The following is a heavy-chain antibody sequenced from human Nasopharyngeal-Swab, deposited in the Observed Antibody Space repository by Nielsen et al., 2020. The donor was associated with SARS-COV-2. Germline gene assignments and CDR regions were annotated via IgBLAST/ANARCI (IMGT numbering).Heavy chain of an antibody. V-gene: IGHV4-61*02. CDR3: ARDSVVVVPAAMGSYYYYYMDV. J-gene: IGHJ6*03. Sequence: SETLSLTCTVSGGSISGGSYYWSWIRQPAGKGLEWIGRIYTSGSTNYNPSLKSRVTISVDTSKNQFSLKLSSVTAADTAVYYCARDSVVVVPAAMGSYYYYYMDVWGKGTTVTVSS. CDR2: IYTSGST. D-gene: IGHD2-2*01. CDR1: GGSISGGSYY.